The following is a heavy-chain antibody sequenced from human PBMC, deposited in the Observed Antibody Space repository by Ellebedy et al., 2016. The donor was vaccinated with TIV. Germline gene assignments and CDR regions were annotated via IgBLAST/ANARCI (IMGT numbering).Heavy chain of an antibody. Sequence: GGSLRLSCTVSGFSFTSYWMGWVRQAPGKGLEWVANIYQDGSKKHYVDSVKGRFTISRDNAKNSLYLQMNSLRVEDTAVYYCATDGSYGDYLSPTHAFVIWGQGTMVTVSS. V-gene: IGHV3-7*01. J-gene: IGHJ3*02. D-gene: IGHD4-17*01. CDR1: GFSFTSYW. CDR2: IYQDGSKK. CDR3: ATDGSYGDYLSPTHAFVI.